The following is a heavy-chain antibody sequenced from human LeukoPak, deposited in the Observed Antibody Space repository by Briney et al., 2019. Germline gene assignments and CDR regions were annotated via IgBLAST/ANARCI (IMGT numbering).Heavy chain of an antibody. CDR3: ARQTGSGLFILP. V-gene: IGHV4-39*01. Sequence: PSETLSLTCTVSSGSISTSNYYWGWIRQPPGMGLEWIGSIYYTGNTYYNASLKSQVSISIDTSKNQFSLKLTSVTAADTAVYYCARQTGSGLFILPGGQGTLVTVSS. CDR2: IYYTGNT. J-gene: IGHJ4*02. D-gene: IGHD3/OR15-3a*01. CDR1: SGSISTSNYY.